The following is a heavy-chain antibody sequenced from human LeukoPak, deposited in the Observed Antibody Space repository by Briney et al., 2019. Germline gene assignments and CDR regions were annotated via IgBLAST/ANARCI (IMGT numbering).Heavy chain of an antibody. Sequence: KPSETLSLTCTVSGGSISSSSYYWGWIRQPPGKGLEWIGSIYYSGSTYYNPSLKSRVTISVDTSKNQFSLKLSSVTAADTAVYYCARHVEYQLLYSGFDPWGQGTLVTVSS. CDR2: IYYSGST. V-gene: IGHV4-39*01. J-gene: IGHJ5*02. CDR1: GGSISSSSYY. D-gene: IGHD2-2*02. CDR3: ARHVEYQLLYSGFDP.